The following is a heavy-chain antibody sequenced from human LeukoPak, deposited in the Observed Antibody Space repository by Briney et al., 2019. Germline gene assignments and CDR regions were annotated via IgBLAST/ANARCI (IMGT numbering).Heavy chain of an antibody. CDR2: IYYSGST. V-gene: IGHV4-61*01. D-gene: IGHD6-13*01. Sequence: PSETLSLTCTVSGGSDSSGSYYWSWIRQPPGKGLEWIGYIYYSGSTNYNPSLKSRVTISVDTSKNQFSLKLSSVTAADTAVYYCASLGSSSWYGGAFDIWGQGTMVTVSS. J-gene: IGHJ3*02. CDR1: GGSDSSGSYY. CDR3: ASLGSSSWYGGAFDI.